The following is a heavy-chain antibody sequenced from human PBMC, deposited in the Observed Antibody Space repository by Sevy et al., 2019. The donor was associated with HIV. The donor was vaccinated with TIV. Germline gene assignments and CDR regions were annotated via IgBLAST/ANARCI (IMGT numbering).Heavy chain of an antibody. J-gene: IGHJ4*02. CDR2: IGTAGNT. Sequence: GGSLRLSCAASGFTLSNYDMHWVRHSTGKGLEWVSAIGTAGNTFYADSVGGRFTIFTEDSKRSLLFQINSLRAGDTAVDYCARGTWNDRTFDFWGQGTLVTVSS. CDR3: ARGTWNDRTFDF. D-gene: IGHD1-1*01. CDR1: GFTLSNYD. V-gene: IGHV3-13*01.